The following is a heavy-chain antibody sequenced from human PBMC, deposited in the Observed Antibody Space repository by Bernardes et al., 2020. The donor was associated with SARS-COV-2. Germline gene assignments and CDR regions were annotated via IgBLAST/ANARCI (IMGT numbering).Heavy chain of an antibody. Sequence: SETLSLTCTVSGGSIGSYYWAWIRQPPGKGLEWIGYIYYSGSTNYNPSLKSRFTISVDRSQNQFSLNLSSVTPADTAVYYCARDLSHLVRRGFDLWGRGTLVTVSS. CDR3: ARDLSHLVRRGFDL. D-gene: IGHD3-10*01. CDR1: GGSIGSYY. J-gene: IGHJ2*01. CDR2: IYYSGST. V-gene: IGHV4-59*01.